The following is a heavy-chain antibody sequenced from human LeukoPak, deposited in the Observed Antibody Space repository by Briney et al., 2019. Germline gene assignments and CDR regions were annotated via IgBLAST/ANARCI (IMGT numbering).Heavy chain of an antibody. CDR2: ISYDGSNK. J-gene: IGHJ4*02. Sequence: PGGSLRLSCAASGFTFSNYGMHWVRQAPGKGLEWVAVISYDGSNKYYADSVKGRFTLSRDNSKNTLFLQMNSLRPEDTAVYFCARDLTQLALFDYWGQGTLVTVSS. CDR1: GFTFSNYG. D-gene: IGHD6-13*01. CDR3: ARDLTQLALFDY. V-gene: IGHV3-33*01.